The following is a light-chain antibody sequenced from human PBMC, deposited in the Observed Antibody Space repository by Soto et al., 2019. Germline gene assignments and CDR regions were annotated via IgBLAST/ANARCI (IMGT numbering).Light chain of an antibody. J-gene: IGLJ1*01. V-gene: IGLV2-14*03. CDR2: GVT. CDR3: CSYTSDLTPYV. CDR1: SSDIGGHDD. Sequence: QSALTQPASVSGSPGQSITISCTGTSSDIGGHDDVSWYQQHPGKVPKLLLYGVTDRPSGVSDRFSGSKSGNVASLTISGLQAEEEADYYCCSYTSDLTPYVFGTGTKLTVL.